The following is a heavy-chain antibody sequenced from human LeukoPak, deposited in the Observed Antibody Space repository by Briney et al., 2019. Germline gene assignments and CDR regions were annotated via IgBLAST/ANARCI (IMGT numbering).Heavy chain of an antibody. CDR3: AREGWVAGTFVPR. V-gene: IGHV1-69*13. CDR1: GGTFSSYA. Sequence: ASVKVSCKASGGTFSSYAISLVRQAPGQRLEWMGGIIPIFGTANYAPKSQGRVTITAGDTTSTAYMEPSSLSSEDTAVYYCAREGWVAGTFVPRWGQGTLVTVSS. J-gene: IGHJ4*02. CDR2: IIPIFGTA. D-gene: IGHD6-19*01.